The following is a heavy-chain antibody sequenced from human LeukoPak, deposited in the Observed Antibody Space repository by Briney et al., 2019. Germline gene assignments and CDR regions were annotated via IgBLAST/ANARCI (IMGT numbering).Heavy chain of an antibody. D-gene: IGHD3-10*01. Sequence: GGSLRLSCAASGFTFSSYAMSWVRQAPGKGLEWVSAISGSGGSTYYADSVKGRFTISRDNSKNTLYLQMNSLRAEDTAVYYCAKDTPKWFGELLFSPVLSDYWGQGTLVTVSS. CDR1: GFTFSSYA. V-gene: IGHV3-23*01. J-gene: IGHJ4*02. CDR3: AKDTPKWFGELLFSPVLSDY. CDR2: ISGSGGST.